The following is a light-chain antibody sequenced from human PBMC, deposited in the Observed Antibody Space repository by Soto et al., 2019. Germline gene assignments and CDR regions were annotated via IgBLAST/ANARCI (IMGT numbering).Light chain of an antibody. CDR3: QQYDSSPMT. CDR2: GAS. CDR1: QSVSSSY. J-gene: IGKJ1*01. V-gene: IGKV3-20*01. Sequence: EIVLTQSPGTLSLSPGERATLSCRASQSVSSSYLAWYQQKPGQAPRLLIYGASSRATGIPDRFSGSWSGTDFTITISRLEPEDFAVYYWQQYDSSPMTFGQGTKVEIK.